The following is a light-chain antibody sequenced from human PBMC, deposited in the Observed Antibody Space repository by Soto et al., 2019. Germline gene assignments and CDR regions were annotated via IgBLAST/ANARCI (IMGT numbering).Light chain of an antibody. CDR3: QQYGSSSWT. V-gene: IGKV3-20*01. J-gene: IGKJ1*01. Sequence: EIVLTQSPGTLSLFPGERATLSCKTSQSVSSSSLAWYQQKPGQAPRLLIYGVSSRATGIPDRFSGSGSGTDFTLTISRLEPEDFAVYYCQQYGSSSWTFGQGTKVEIK. CDR2: GVS. CDR1: QSVSSSS.